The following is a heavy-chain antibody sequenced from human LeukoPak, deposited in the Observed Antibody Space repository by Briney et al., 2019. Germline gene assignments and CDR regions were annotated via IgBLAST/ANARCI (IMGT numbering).Heavy chain of an antibody. V-gene: IGHV3-11*06. D-gene: IGHD4-17*01. Sequence: GGSLRLSCAASGFTFSDYYMSWIRQAPGKGLEWVSYISSSSSYTNYADSVKGRFTISRDNAKNSLYLQMNSLRAEDTAVYYCASNGRDDYGDYRNDYWGQGTLVTVSS. CDR2: ISSSSSYT. J-gene: IGHJ4*02. CDR3: ASNGRDDYGDYRNDY. CDR1: GFTFSDYY.